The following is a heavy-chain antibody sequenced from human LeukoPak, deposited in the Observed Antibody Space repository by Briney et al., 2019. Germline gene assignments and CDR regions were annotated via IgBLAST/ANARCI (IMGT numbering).Heavy chain of an antibody. D-gene: IGHD6-13*01. V-gene: IGHV3-64*01. CDR3: ARAGSSFAWVWFDP. Sequence: AGGSLRLSCAASGFTFSNYAMHWVRQAPGKGLEYVSTISSDGGSTSYANSVKGRFTISRDNSKNTLYLQMGSLRAEDMAVYYCARAGSSFAWVWFDPWGQGTLVPVSS. CDR2: ISSDGGST. CDR1: GFTFSNYA. J-gene: IGHJ5*02.